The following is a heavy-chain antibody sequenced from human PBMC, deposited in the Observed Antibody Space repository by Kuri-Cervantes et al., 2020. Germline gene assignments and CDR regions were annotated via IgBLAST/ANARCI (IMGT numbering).Heavy chain of an antibody. CDR1: GFSFASYA. J-gene: IGHJ4*02. CDR3: ARHLGVGRYYFDY. V-gene: IGHV3-23*01. CDR2: IRGRDDYT. D-gene: IGHD1-14*01. Sequence: GGSLRPSCAPSGFSFASYARGWGRQAPGRGLGWVAVIRGRDDYTYTADSVGGRFTISKDYSKSTLYLQMNSLRAEDTAVYYCARHLGVGRYYFDYWGQGTLVTVSS.